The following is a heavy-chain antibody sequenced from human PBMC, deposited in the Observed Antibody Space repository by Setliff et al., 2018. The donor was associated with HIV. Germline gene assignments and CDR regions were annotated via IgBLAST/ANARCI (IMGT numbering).Heavy chain of an antibody. V-gene: IGHV4-59*08. CDR1: DVSISAYY. Sequence: SETLSLTCTVSDVSISAYYWSWIRQPPGKGLEWIGDIFYTGSTNYNPSLKSRLSISVDTSKNQVSLKLTSVTAADTAVYYCTRHLPVYYGSGVSYYFDYWGQGTLVTVSS. CDR3: TRHLPVYYGSGVSYYFDY. D-gene: IGHD3-10*01. CDR2: IFYTGST. J-gene: IGHJ4*02.